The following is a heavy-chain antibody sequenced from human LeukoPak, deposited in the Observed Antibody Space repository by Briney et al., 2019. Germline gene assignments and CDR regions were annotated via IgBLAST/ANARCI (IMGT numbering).Heavy chain of an antibody. V-gene: IGHV1-18*01. CDR1: GYTFSTYG. J-gene: IGHJ5*02. CDR2: ISAYNGHT. D-gene: IGHD6-13*01. Sequence: ASVKVSCKASGYTFSTYGINWVRQAPGQGLEWMGWISAYNGHTIYAQMFQGRVTLTTSTSTNTAYMELRSLRSDDTAVYYCARDQRFGIAAVDSWLDPWGQGTLVTVSS. CDR3: ARDQRFGIAAVDSWLDP.